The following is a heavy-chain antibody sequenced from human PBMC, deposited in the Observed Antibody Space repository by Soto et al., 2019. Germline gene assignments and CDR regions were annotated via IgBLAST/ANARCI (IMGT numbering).Heavy chain of an antibody. CDR2: IIPILGIA. D-gene: IGHD6-6*01. Sequence: QVQLVQSGAEVKKPGSSVKVSCKASGGTFSSYTISWVRQAPGQGLEWMGRIIPILGIANYAQKFQGRVTIPXXKXTXTAYMELRSLRSEDTAVYYCARGGASSSPLPRRLYYWGQGTLVTVSS. V-gene: IGHV1-69*02. J-gene: IGHJ4*02. CDR3: ARGGASSSPLPRRLYY. CDR1: GGTFSSYT.